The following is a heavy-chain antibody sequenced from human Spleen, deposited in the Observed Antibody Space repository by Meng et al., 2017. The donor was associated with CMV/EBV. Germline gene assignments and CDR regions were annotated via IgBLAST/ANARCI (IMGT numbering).Heavy chain of an antibody. Sequence: SGGTFRSYDISWVRQAPGQGLEWMGGIIPIFGTANYAQKFQGRVTITTDESTSTAYMELSSLRSEDTAVYYCARSFRAPAASHFDYWGQGTLVTVSS. V-gene: IGHV1-69*05. CDR2: IIPIFGTA. CDR1: GGTFRSYD. CDR3: ARSFRAPAASHFDY. J-gene: IGHJ4*02. D-gene: IGHD2-2*01.